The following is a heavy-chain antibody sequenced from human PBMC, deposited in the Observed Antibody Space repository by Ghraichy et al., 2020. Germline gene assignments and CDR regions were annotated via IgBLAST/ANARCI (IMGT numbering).Heavy chain of an antibody. CDR2: ISSSRSYI. V-gene: IGHV3-21*01. CDR3: ARDPGYCSGGRCFGDAFDI. Sequence: GGSLRLSCAASGFTFISYDMNWVRQAPGKGLEWVSYISSSRSYIYYADSVEGRFTISRDNDKNSLFLQMNSLRAEDTAVYYCARDPGYCSGGRCFGDAFDIWGQGTMVTVSS. CDR1: GFTFISYD. D-gene: IGHD2-15*01. J-gene: IGHJ3*02.